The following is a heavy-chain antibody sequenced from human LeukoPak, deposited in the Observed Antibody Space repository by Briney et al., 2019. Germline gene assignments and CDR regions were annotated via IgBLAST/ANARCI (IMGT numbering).Heavy chain of an antibody. V-gene: IGHV4-59*01. J-gene: IGHJ4*01. CDR3: ARGYGSGDY. Sequence: PSETLSLTCTVSGGSISIYYWSWIRQPPGKGLEWIGHIYYSGSTNYNPSLKSRVTISVDTSKNQFSLKLSSVTAADTAVYYCARGYGSGDYWGQGTLVTVSS. CDR2: IYYSGST. D-gene: IGHD3-10*01. CDR1: GGSISIYY.